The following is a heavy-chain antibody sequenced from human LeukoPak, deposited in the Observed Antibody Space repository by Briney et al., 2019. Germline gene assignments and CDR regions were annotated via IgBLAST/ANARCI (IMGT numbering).Heavy chain of an antibody. CDR1: GGTFSSYA. CDR2: IIPIFGTA. CDR3: ARGDYCGGDCYFTQLDY. Sequence: SVKVSCKASGGTFSSYAISWVRQAPGQGLEWMGGIIPIFGTANYAQKFQGRVTITTDESTSTAYMELSSLRSEDTAVYYRARGDYCGGDCYFTQLDYWGQGTLVTVSS. J-gene: IGHJ4*02. D-gene: IGHD2-21*02. V-gene: IGHV1-69*05.